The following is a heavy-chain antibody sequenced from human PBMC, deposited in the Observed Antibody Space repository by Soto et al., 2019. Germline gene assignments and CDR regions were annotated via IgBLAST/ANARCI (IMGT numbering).Heavy chain of an antibody. J-gene: IGHJ4*01. CDR2: ISGSGDTT. CDR3: TTDSYSSIIVVRFDY. CDR1: GFTFSSYV. Sequence: GGSLRLSCAASGFTFSSYVMSWVRQAPGKGLEWVSAISGSGDTTYYADSVKGRFTISRDNSKTTLYLQMNSLKTEDTGIYYCTTDSYSSIIVVRFDYWGHGTLVTVSS. D-gene: IGHD3-22*01. V-gene: IGHV3-23*01.